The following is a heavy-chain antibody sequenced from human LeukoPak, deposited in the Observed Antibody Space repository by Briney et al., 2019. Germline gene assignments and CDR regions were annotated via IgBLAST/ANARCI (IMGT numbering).Heavy chain of an antibody. D-gene: IGHD6-6*01. V-gene: IGHV4-61*02. CDR2: INTSGSA. CDR1: GGSISSGSYY. J-gene: IGHJ5*02. Sequence: SQTLSLTCTVSGGSISSGSYYWSWIRQSAGKGLEWIGRINTSGSANYNPSLKSRVTISVDTSKNQSSLKLRSVTAADTAVYYCASRYSSSSRFDPWGQGTLVTVSS. CDR3: ASRYSSSSRFDP.